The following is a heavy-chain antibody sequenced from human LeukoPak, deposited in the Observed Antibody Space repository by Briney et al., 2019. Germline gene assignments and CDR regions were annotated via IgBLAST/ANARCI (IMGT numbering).Heavy chain of an antibody. CDR3: ARGIYSSGCWLDY. CDR2: IIPIFGTA. Sequence: SVKVSCKASGGTFSSYDISWVRQAPGQGLEWMGGIIPIFGTANYAQKFQGRVTITTDESTSTAYMELSSLRSEDTAVYYCARGIYSSGCWLDYWGQGTLVTVSS. CDR1: GGTFSSYD. V-gene: IGHV1-69*05. J-gene: IGHJ4*02. D-gene: IGHD6-19*01.